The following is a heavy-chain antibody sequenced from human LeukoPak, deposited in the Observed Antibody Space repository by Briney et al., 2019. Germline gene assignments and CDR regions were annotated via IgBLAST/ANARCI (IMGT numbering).Heavy chain of an antibody. CDR3: ARGRYGSGSYSLFDY. V-gene: IGHV1-18*01. CDR1: GGTFSSYA. CDR2: ISAYNGNT. Sequence: ASVKVSCKASGGTFSSYAISWVRQAPGQGLEWMGWISAYNGNTNYAQKLQGRVTMTTDTSTSTAYMELRSLRSDDTAVYYCARGRYGSGSYSLFDYWGQGTLVTVSS. D-gene: IGHD3-10*01. J-gene: IGHJ4*02.